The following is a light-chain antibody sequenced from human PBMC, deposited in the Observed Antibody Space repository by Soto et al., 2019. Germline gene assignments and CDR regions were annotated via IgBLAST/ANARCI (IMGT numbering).Light chain of an antibody. CDR2: WAS. V-gene: IGKV4-1*01. J-gene: IGKJ1*01. Sequence: DIVMTQSPDSLAVSLGERATINCKSSQSVLYSSNNKNYLAWYQQKPGQPPKLLIYWASAREAGVPDRFSGSGYGTDFTLTISSLQAEDGAVYYCQQYFGTPLRTFGQGTKVESK. CDR3: QQYFGTPLRT. CDR1: QSVLYSSNNKNY.